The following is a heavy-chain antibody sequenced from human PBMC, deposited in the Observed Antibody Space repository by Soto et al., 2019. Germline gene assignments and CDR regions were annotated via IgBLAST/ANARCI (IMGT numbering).Heavy chain of an antibody. Sequence: GCSLRQSCSASILTFSDYPVHWVRQAPGKGLEWVSSISNSGDDTYYPDSVRGRFTISRDNSRNTLFLQMNSLRPEDTAIYYCAKNGYVNDTSSPWFYPFGQEDVLTISS. CDR3: AKNGYVNDTSSPWFYP. V-gene: IGHV3-23*01. D-gene: IGHD2-2*01. J-gene: IGHJ5*02. CDR2: ISNSGDDT. CDR1: ILTFSDYP.